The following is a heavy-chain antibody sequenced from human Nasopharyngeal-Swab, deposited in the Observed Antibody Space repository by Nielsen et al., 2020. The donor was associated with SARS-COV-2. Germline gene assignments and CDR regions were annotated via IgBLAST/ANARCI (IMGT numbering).Heavy chain of an antibody. CDR1: GFTFSDYY. D-gene: IGHD2-2*01. Sequence: GSLRLSCAASGFTFSDYYMSWIRQAPGKGLEWVSYISSSGSTIYYADSVKGRFTISRDNAKNSLYLQMNSLRAEDTAVYYCARVIWDCSSTSCTYYYYYYMDVWGKGTTVTVSS. CDR3: ARVIWDCSSTSCTYYYYYYMDV. V-gene: IGHV3-11*01. J-gene: IGHJ6*03. CDR2: ISSSGSTI.